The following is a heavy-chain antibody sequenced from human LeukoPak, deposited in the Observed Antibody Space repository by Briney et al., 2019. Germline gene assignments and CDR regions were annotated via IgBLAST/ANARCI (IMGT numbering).Heavy chain of an antibody. CDR3: AGATVVTAPPLDY. D-gene: IGHD2-21*02. J-gene: IGHJ4*02. CDR2: IYSGGST. CDR1: GFTVSSNY. Sequence: GGSLRLSCAASGFTVSSNYMSWVRQAPGKGLEGVSIIYSGGSTFYADSVKGRFTISRDNSKNSLYPQMNSLRAEDTALYYCAGATVVTAPPLDYWGQGTLVTVSS. V-gene: IGHV3-53*05.